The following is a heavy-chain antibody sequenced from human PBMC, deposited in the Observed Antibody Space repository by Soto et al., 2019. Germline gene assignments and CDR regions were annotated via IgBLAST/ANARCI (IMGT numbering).Heavy chain of an antibody. CDR3: ARAKINPSFKWNDYYFDY. J-gene: IGHJ4*02. CDR1: SGSIDNVYW. D-gene: IGHD1-20*01. CDR2: TSHDGVT. Sequence: SETLSLTCAVSSGSIDNVYWWSWVRQSPGKGLEWIGETSHDGVTNYNPSLEGRVTISIDKSKNTLNLQMSSLRAEDTAVYYCARAKINPSFKWNDYYFDYWGQGTLVTVSS. V-gene: IGHV4-4*02.